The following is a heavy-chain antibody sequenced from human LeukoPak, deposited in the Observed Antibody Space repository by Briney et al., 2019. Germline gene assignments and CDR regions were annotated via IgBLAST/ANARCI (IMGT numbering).Heavy chain of an antibody. D-gene: IGHD3-22*01. CDR1: GYTFTSYD. CDR3: ARIYDSSGYYYDVNDY. Sequence: GASMKVSCKASGYTFTSYDINWVRQATGQGLEWMGWMSPNSGNTGYAQKFQGRVTMTRNTSISTAYMELSSLRSEDTAVYYCARIYDSSGYYYDVNDYWGQGTLVTVSS. J-gene: IGHJ4*02. V-gene: IGHV1-8*01. CDR2: MSPNSGNT.